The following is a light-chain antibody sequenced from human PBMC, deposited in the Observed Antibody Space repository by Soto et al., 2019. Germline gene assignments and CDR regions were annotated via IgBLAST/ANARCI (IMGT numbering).Light chain of an antibody. Sequence: EIVLTQSPGTRSLSPGDRATLSCRASQSVNSNYLAWYQRKPGQAPRLLIYGASNRATDIPYRFSASGSGTDFTLTITRLEAEDFAVYYCQQYDSTPPTFGQGTKVEVK. V-gene: IGKV3-20*01. J-gene: IGKJ1*01. CDR2: GAS. CDR3: QQYDSTPPT. CDR1: QSVNSNY.